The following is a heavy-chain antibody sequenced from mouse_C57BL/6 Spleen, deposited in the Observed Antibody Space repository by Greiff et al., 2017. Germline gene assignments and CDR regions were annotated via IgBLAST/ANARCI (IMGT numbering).Heavy chain of an antibody. V-gene: IGHV1-80*01. CDR3: SRGLLRYYFDY. D-gene: IGHD1-1*01. Sequence: VQGVESGAELVKPGASVKISCKASGYAFSSYWMHWVKQRPGKGLEWIGQIYPGDGDTNYNGKFKGKATLTADKSSSTAYMQLSSLTSEDSAVYFCSRGLLRYYFDYWGQGTTLTVSS. CDR1: GYAFSSYW. J-gene: IGHJ2*01. CDR2: IYPGDGDT.